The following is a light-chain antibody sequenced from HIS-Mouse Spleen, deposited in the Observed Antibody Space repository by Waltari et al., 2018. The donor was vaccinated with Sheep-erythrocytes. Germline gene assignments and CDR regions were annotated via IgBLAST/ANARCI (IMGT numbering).Light chain of an antibody. J-gene: IGLJ3*02. V-gene: IGLV2-8*01. CDR3: SSYAGSNNWV. CDR1: SSDVGGYNY. Sequence: QSALTQPPSASGSPGQSVTISCTGTSSDVGGYNYVSRYQQHPGKAPKPMIYGVSKRPSGVPDRFSGSKSGNTASLTVSGLQAEDEADYYCSSYAGSNNWVFGGGTKLTVL. CDR2: GVS.